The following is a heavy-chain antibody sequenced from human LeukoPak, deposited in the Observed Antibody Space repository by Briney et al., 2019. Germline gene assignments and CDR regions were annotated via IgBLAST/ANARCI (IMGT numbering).Heavy chain of an antibody. D-gene: IGHD3-9*01. V-gene: IGHV4-28*05. CDR3: ARVVLRYFDWLLYPDVVDP. CDR2: IYYTGSI. J-gene: IGHJ5*02. Sequence: SETLSLTCVVSGYSISSPNWWGWVRQPPGKGLEWIGYIYYTGSIYYNPSLKSRVTMSVDTSKNQFSLKLSSVTAADTAVYYCARVVLRYFDWLLYPDVVDPWGQGTLVTVSS. CDR1: GYSISSPNW.